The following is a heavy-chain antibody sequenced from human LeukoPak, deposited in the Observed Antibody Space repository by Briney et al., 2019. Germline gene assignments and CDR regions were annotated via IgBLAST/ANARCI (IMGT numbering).Heavy chain of an antibody. CDR2: IYYSGST. V-gene: IGHV4-39*01. J-gene: IGHJ4*02. CDR1: GGSISSSSYY. D-gene: IGHD3-22*01. Sequence: ASETLSLTCTVSGGSISSSSYYWGWIRQPPGKGLEWIGSIYYSGSTYYNPSLKSRVTISVDTSKNQFSLKLSSVTAADTAVYYCAIDSSGYPYWGQGTLVTVSS. CDR3: AIDSSGYPY.